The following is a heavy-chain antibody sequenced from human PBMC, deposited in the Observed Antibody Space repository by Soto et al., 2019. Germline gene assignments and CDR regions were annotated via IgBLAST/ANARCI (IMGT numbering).Heavy chain of an antibody. CDR1: GDSITSGYY. CDR3: GRGGPYSSSLYYFDY. Sequence: PSETLSLTCDVSGDSITSGYYWGFIRQPPGKGLEWMGSFYHTGSTYYNPSLKSRVTISVDTSTNQFSLKLTSVTAADTAVYYCGRGGPYSSSLYYFDYWGQGTLVTVSS. V-gene: IGHV4-38-2*01. D-gene: IGHD6-13*01. J-gene: IGHJ4*02. CDR2: FYHTGST.